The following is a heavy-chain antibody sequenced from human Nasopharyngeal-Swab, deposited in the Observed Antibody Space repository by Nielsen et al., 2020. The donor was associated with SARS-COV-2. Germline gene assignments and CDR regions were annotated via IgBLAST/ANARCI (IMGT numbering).Heavy chain of an antibody. V-gene: IGHV3-43*02. D-gene: IGHD3-22*01. CDR3: AKDSQWLSYYFDY. CDR2: ISGDGGST. Sequence: GESLKISCAASGFTFDDYAMHWVRQAPGKGPEWVSLISGDGGSTYYADSVEGRFTISRDNSKNSLYLQMNSLRTEDTALYYCAKDSQWLSYYFDYWGQGTLVTVSS. J-gene: IGHJ4*02. CDR1: GFTFDDYA.